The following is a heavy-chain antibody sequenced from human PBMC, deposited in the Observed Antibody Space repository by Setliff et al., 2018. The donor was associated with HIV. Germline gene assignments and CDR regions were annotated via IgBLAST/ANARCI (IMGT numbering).Heavy chain of an antibody. D-gene: IGHD4-17*01. Sequence: SETLSLTCNVSGGSFSGSYWSWIRQPPGKGLEWIGEINHSGITSYNPSLKSRVLVSVDMSKNQFSLRLTSVTAADTAVYYCAREPNWGTVATYAYFYSVDVWGKGTTVSVSS. CDR1: GGSFSGSY. CDR3: AREPNWGTVATYAYFYSVDV. CDR2: INHSGIT. V-gene: IGHV4-34*01. J-gene: IGHJ6*04.